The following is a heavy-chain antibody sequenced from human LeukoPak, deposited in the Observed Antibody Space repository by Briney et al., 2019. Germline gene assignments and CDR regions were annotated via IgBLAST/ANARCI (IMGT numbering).Heavy chain of an antibody. J-gene: IGHJ4*02. V-gene: IGHV1-2*02. CDR1: GYTFTGYY. CDR2: INPNSGGT. CDR3: ARGAVAVAGMGLDY. Sequence: ASVKDSCKASGYTFTGYYMHWVRQAPGQGLEWMGWINPNSGGTNYAQKFQGRVTMTRDTSISTAYMELSRLRSDDTAVYYCARGAVAVAGMGLDYWGQGTLVTVSS. D-gene: IGHD6-19*01.